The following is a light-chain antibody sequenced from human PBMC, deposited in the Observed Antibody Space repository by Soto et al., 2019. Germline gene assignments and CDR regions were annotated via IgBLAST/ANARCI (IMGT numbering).Light chain of an antibody. V-gene: IGKV1-39*01. CDR2: AAS. Sequence: DIQMTQSPSSLSASVGDRVTITCRASQTISFYLNWYQQRPGKAPNLLIYAASTLQTGVPSRFSGSGSGTDFTLTISSLQPEDFATYYCQQSYNTPRTFGLGTKVDIK. CDR3: QQSYNTPRT. CDR1: QTISFY. J-gene: IGKJ1*01.